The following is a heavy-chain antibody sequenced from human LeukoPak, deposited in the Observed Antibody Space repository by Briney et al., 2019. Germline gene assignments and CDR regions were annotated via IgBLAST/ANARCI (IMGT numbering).Heavy chain of an antibody. D-gene: IGHD4-17*01. CDR3: ARPTVTSGDLGY. CDR2: ISAYNDDT. J-gene: IGHJ4*02. V-gene: IGHV1-18*04. CDR1: GYTFTAYY. Sequence: ASVKVSCKASGYTFTAYYMHWVRQAPGQGLEWMGWISAYNDDTNYAQKLQDRVTMSTDTSTSTAYMELRNLRSDDTAVYYCARPTVTSGDLGYWGQGTLVTVSS.